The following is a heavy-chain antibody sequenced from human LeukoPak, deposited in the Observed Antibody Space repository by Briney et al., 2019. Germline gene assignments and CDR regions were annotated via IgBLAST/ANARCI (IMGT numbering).Heavy chain of an antibody. CDR3: ARRGTGYSYAGFDY. CDR1: GGSISSYY. CDR2: IYYSGST. V-gene: IGHV4-59*12. J-gene: IGHJ4*02. D-gene: IGHD5-18*01. Sequence: SETLSLTCTVSGGSISSYYWSWIRQPPGKGLEWIGYIYYSGSTNYNPSLKSRVTISVDTSKNQFSLKLSSVTAADTAVYYCARRGTGYSYAGFDYWGQGTLVTVSS.